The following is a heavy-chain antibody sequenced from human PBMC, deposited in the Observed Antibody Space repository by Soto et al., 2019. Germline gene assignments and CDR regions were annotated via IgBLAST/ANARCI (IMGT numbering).Heavy chain of an antibody. CDR3: XXXXXXXXXXXXXXYIMDV. D-gene: IGHD2-2*02. Sequence: QVQLVQSGAEVKKPGSSVKISCKASGGTFRTNAFSWVRQAPGQGLEWMGGIIPIFPTPDYAQKFQGRVTITADESTTTTYMELSSLRSXXTXXXXXXXXXXXXXXXXXXXYIMDVWGQGTTVT. J-gene: IGHJ6*02. V-gene: IGHV1-69*12. CDR1: GGTFRTNA. CDR2: IIPIFPTP.